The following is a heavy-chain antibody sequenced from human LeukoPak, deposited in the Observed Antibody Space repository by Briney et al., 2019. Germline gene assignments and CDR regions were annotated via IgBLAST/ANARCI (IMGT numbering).Heavy chain of an antibody. J-gene: IGHJ4*02. D-gene: IGHD3-22*01. CDR1: PFSFSAYS. CDR2: ICSSSRTT. CDR3: ARDKHDSSGYYTPTFFDH. Sequence: GGSLRVSRVDSPFSFSAYSMNWVRQAAGKGLEWVSYICSSSRTTYYAASVKGRITISRDNAKNSLYLQMNSLRDEDTAVYYCARDKHDSSGYYTPTFFDHWGQGTLVTVSS. V-gene: IGHV3-48*02.